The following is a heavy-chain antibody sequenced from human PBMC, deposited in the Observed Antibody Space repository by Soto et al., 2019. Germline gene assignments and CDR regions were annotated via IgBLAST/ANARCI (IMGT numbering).Heavy chain of an antibody. D-gene: IGHD6-6*01. Sequence: GGSLRLSCAASGFTFSSYAMSWVRQAPGKGLEWVSAISGSDGSSTSYADSVKGRFTISRDNAKNTLYLQMNSLRAEDTAVYYCARDPWYSSSPVGWFDPWGQGTLVTVSS. CDR3: ARDPWYSSSPVGWFDP. CDR2: ISGSDGSST. CDR1: GFTFSSYA. V-gene: IGHV3-23*01. J-gene: IGHJ5*02.